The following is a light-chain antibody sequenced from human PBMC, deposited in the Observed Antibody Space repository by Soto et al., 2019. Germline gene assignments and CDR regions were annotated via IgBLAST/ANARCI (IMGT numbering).Light chain of an antibody. CDR1: QSLLSSDGNTF. CDR2: RVS. CDR3: VQGTHWPFT. V-gene: IGKV2-30*01. J-gene: IGKJ2*01. Sequence: DVVMTQSPLSLPVTPGQSASISCRSSQSLLSSDGNTFLIWIQQRPGQSPTRLIHRVSIRDSGVPDRFSGSGSGTDFTLRISRVEAEDVGVYYCVQGTHWPFTFGQGTKLEIK.